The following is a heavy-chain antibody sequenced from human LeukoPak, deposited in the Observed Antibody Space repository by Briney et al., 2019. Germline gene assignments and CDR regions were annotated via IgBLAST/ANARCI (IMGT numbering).Heavy chain of an antibody. V-gene: IGHV1-2*02. CDR3: ATPGPEIVLVPAVTYGMDV. J-gene: IGHJ6*02. Sequence: ASVKVSCKASGYTFTGYYMHWVRQAPGQGLEWMGWINPNSGGTNYAQKFQGRVTMTRDTSISAAYMELSRLRSDDTAVYYCATPGPEIVLVPAVTYGMDVWGQGTTVTVSS. D-gene: IGHD2-2*01. CDR2: INPNSGGT. CDR1: GYTFTGYY.